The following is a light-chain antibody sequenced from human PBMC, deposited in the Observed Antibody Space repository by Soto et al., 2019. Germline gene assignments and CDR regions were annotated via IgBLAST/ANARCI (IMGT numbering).Light chain of an antibody. CDR1: QRVGSN. CDR2: GAS. Sequence: EVVMTQSPATLSVSPGERATLSCRASQRVGSNLAWYQQKPGQTPRLLIYGASTRAAGIPARFSGSGSATEFTLTISSLQSEDFAVYYCHHYNNWPPYTFGQGTKLEIK. CDR3: HHYNNWPPYT. V-gene: IGKV3D-15*01. J-gene: IGKJ2*01.